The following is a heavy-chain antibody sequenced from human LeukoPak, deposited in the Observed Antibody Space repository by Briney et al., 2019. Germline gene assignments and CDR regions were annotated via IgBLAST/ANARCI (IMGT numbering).Heavy chain of an antibody. CDR2: ISAYNGNT. J-gene: IGHJ5*02. CDR3: ARESLNAWFDP. CDR1: GYTFTIYG. V-gene: IGHV1-18*04. Sequence: ASVKVSCKASGYTFTIYGISWVRQAPGQGREWMGWISAYNGNTNYTQKLQGRGTITTDTSTSTAYMELRSLRSDDTAVYYCARESLNAWFDPWGQGTLVTVSS. D-gene: IGHD2-8*01.